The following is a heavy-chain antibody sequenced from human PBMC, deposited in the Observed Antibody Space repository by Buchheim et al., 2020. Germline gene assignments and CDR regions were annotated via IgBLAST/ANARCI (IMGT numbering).Heavy chain of an antibody. CDR2: ISYDGRNV. J-gene: IGHJ5*02. D-gene: IGHD3-16*01. Sequence: QVQVVESGGGVVQPGRSLRLSCEASGFIFSDFGMHWVRQAPGKGLQWVAVISYDGRNVHYADSVKGRFTISRDNSKSTLFLQMNSLRPEDTAVYYCATNQGDVTAAWGQGTL. CDR3: ATNQGDVTAA. CDR1: GFIFSDFG. V-gene: IGHV3-30*03.